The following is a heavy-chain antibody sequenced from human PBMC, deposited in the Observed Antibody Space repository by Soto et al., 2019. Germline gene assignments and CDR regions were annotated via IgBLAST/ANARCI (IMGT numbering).Heavy chain of an antibody. V-gene: IGHV4-31*03. D-gene: IGHD2-2*02. CDR1: GGSIFGGGYF. CDR2: IYYSGST. CDR3: ARVTEGLLYFDY. Sequence: PSETLSLTCTVSGGSIFGGGYFWSWIRQHPGKGLEWIGYIYYSGSTYYSPSLQSRVTISIDTSKNQFSLKLSSVTAADTAVYYCARVTEGLLYFDYWGQGALVTVSS. J-gene: IGHJ4*02.